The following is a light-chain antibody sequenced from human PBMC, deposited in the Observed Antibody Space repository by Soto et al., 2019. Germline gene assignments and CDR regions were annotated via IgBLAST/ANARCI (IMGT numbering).Light chain of an antibody. Sequence: DFVMTQSPDSLAVSLGERATINCKSSQSVLFSSNNKNYLAWYQQKPGQPPKLLIYWASTRESGVPNRFSGSGSGTDFTLTISSLQAEDVAVYYCQQSYSTPITFGQGTRLEIK. J-gene: IGKJ5*01. CDR2: WAS. V-gene: IGKV4-1*01. CDR1: QSVLFSSNNKNY. CDR3: QQSYSTPIT.